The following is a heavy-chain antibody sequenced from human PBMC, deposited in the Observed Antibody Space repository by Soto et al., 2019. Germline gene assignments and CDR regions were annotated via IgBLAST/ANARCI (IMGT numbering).Heavy chain of an antibody. CDR2: TYCRSKCYD. J-gene: IGHJ6*02. CDR1: GDSVSSTSAT. CDR3: ARQTTKGYYSHALDD. D-gene: IGHD1-7*01. V-gene: IGHV6-1*01. Sequence: SQTLSLTCAISGDSVSSTSATWNWIRQSPSRGLEWLGRTYCRSKCYDEYAVSVRSRITINPDTSKNHFSLQVNSVTPEDTAIYYCARQTTKGYYSHALDDWGQGTTVTVSS.